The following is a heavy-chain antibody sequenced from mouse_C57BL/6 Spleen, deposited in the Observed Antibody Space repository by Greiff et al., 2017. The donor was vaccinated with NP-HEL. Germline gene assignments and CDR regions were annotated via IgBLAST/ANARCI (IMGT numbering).Heavy chain of an antibody. CDR3: AREKAVPFDY. CDR1: GYTFTDYY. Sequence: VQLQQSGPVLVKPGASVKMSCKASGYTFTDYYMNWVKQSHGKSLEWIGVINPYNGGTSYNQKFKGKATLTVDKSSSTAYMELNSLTSEDSAVYYGAREKAVPFDYWGQGTTLTVSS. V-gene: IGHV1-19*01. J-gene: IGHJ2*01. CDR2: INPYNGGT. D-gene: IGHD3-3*01.